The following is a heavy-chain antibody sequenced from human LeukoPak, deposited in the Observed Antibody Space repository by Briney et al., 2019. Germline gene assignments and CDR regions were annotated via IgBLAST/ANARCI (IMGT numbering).Heavy chain of an antibody. D-gene: IGHD3-10*01. V-gene: IGHV3-23*01. CDR1: GFTFSSYS. J-gene: IGHJ4*02. CDR3: AKKPKPTSSWSYDY. CDR2: INGSGGST. Sequence: GGSLRLSCAASGFTFSSYSMNWVRQAPGKGLEWVSAINGSGGSTYYADSVKGRFTISRDNSKNQLYLQMNSLRAEDTAVYYCAKKPKPTSSWSYDYWGQGTPVTVSS.